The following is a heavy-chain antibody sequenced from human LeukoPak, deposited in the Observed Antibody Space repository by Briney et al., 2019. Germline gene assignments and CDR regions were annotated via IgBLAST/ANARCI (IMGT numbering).Heavy chain of an antibody. J-gene: IGHJ5*02. Sequence: PGGSLRLSCAASGSTFSSYAMSWVRQAPGKGLEWVSAISGSGGSTYYADSVKGRFTISRDNAKNSLYLQMNSLRAEDTAVYYCARDDYSNYGWFDPWGQGTLVTVSS. V-gene: IGHV3-23*01. CDR2: ISGSGGST. CDR3: ARDDYSNYGWFDP. D-gene: IGHD4-4*01. CDR1: GSTFSSYA.